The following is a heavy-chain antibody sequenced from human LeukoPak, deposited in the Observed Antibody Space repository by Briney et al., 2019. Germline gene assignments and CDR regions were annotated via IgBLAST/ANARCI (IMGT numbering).Heavy chain of an antibody. J-gene: IGHJ1*01. CDR3: ASHRDGYTPEYFQH. CDR2: ISSSSSSI. D-gene: IGHD5-24*01. V-gene: IGHV3-21*01. CDR1: GFTFSSYS. Sequence: PGGSLRLSCAASGFTFSSYSMNWVRQAPGKGLEWVSSISSSSSSIYYADSVKGRFTISRDNAKNSLYLQMNSLRAEDTAVYYCASHRDGYTPEYFQHWGQGTLVTVSS.